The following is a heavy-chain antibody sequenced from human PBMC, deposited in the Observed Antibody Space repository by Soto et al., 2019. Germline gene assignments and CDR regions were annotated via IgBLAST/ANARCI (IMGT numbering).Heavy chain of an antibody. CDR2: IDGSGDNT. D-gene: IGHD3-10*01. Sequence: PGGSLRLSCEVSGFTFSAYGMHWVRQAPGKGLEWVSGIDGSGDNTYHAASVKGRFTISRDNSENTLVLQMNSLRAEDTAVYYCASTVITMVRGVRDYWGQGTLVTVSS. CDR3: ASTVITMVRGVRDY. J-gene: IGHJ4*02. CDR1: GFTFSAYG. V-gene: IGHV3-23*01.